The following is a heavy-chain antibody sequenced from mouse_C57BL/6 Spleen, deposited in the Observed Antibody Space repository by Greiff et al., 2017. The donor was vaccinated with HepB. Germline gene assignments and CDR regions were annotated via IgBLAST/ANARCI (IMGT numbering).Heavy chain of an antibody. Sequence: EVQLQQSGPELVKPGASVKMSCKASGYTFTDYNMHWVKQSHGKSLEWIGYINPNNGGTSYNQKFKGKATLTVNKSSSTAYMELRSLTSEDSAVYYCETLYYGSSGLYFDYWGQGTTLTVSS. CDR1: GYTFTDYN. V-gene: IGHV1-22*01. J-gene: IGHJ2*01. CDR3: ETLYYGSSGLYFDY. CDR2: INPNNGGT. D-gene: IGHD1-1*01.